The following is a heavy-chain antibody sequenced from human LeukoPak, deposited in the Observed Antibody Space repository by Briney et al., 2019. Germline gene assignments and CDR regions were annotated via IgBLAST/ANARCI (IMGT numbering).Heavy chain of an antibody. CDR1: GYTFTGYY. Sequence: GAPVKVSCKASGYTFTGYYMHWVRQAPGQGLEWMGRINPNSGGTNYAQKFQGRVTMTRDTSISTAYMELSRLRSDDTAVYYCARRPGSGELLTVGNWFDPWGQGTLVTVSS. V-gene: IGHV1-2*06. CDR2: INPNSGGT. CDR3: ARRPGSGELLTVGNWFDP. D-gene: IGHD3-10*01. J-gene: IGHJ5*02.